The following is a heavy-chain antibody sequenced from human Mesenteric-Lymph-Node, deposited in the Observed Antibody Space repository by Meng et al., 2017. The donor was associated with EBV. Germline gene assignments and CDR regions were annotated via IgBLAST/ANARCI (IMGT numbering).Heavy chain of an antibody. J-gene: IGHJ5*02. V-gene: IGHV3-30*03. D-gene: IGHD3-16*01. CDR2: ISYNGGEI. CDR3: VDLMLP. Sequence: VQLVGSGGAAVQPGRSLGLSCAASGFTFSDYGMHWVRQAPGKGLEWVAVISYNGGEINYVDSVKGRFTISRDNSKNMLYLQMNSLRPEDTAVYYCVDLMLPWGQGTLVTVSS. CDR1: GFTFSDYG.